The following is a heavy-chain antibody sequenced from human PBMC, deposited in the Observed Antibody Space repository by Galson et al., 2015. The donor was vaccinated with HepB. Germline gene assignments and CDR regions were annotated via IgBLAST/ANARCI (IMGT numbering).Heavy chain of an antibody. V-gene: IGHV3-15*01. Sequence: SLRLSCAASGFTFSNAWMSWVRQAPGKGLEWVDRIKSKTDGGTTDYAAPVKGRFTISRDDSKNTLYLQMNSLKTEDTAVYYCTTDTGYYDSSGDDYWGQGTLVTVSS. J-gene: IGHJ4*02. CDR3: TTDTGYYDSSGDDY. D-gene: IGHD3-22*01. CDR2: IKSKTDGGTT. CDR1: GFTFSNAW.